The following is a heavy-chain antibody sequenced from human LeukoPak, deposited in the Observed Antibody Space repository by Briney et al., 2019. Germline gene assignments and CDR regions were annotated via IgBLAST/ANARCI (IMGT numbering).Heavy chain of an antibody. CDR3: ARVSGSYYHYYFDY. J-gene: IGHJ4*02. D-gene: IGHD3-10*01. CDR1: GFTFSSYA. V-gene: IGHV3-30*04. Sequence: PGGSLRLSCAASGFTFSSYAMHWVRQAPGKGLEWVAVISYDGSNKYYADSVKGRFTISRDNSKNTLYLQMNSLRAEDTVVYYCARVSGSYYHYYFDYWGQGTLVTVSS. CDR2: ISYDGSNK.